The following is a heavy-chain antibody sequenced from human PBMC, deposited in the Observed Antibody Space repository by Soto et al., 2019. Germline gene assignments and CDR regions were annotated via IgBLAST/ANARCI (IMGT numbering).Heavy chain of an antibody. CDR2: INPSGGST. Sequence: GASVKVSCKASGYTFTSYYMHWVRQAPGQGLEWMGIINPSGGSTSYAQKFQGRVTMTRDTSTGTVYMELSSLRSEDTAVYYCAREWGCSGGSCSSSGDFDYWGQGTLVTVSS. CDR1: GYTFTSYY. V-gene: IGHV1-46*03. J-gene: IGHJ4*02. CDR3: AREWGCSGGSCSSSGDFDY. D-gene: IGHD2-15*01.